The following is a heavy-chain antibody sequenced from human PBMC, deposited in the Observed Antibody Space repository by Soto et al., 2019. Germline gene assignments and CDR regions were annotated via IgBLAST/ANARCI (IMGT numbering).Heavy chain of an antibody. D-gene: IGHD5-18*01. J-gene: IGHJ4*02. Sequence: GGSLRLSCAASGFTFSSYTMHWVRQAPGKGLEWVAVISYDGSNKYYADSVKGRFAISRDNSENTLYLQMNSLRAEDTAVYYCARDPTYSYGSTYFHFWGQGTLVTV. CDR2: ISYDGSNK. V-gene: IGHV3-30*09. CDR1: GFTFSSYT. CDR3: ARDPTYSYGSTYFHF.